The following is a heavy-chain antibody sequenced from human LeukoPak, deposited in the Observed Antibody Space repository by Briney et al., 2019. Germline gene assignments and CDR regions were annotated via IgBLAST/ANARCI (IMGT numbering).Heavy chain of an antibody. J-gene: IGHJ3*02. D-gene: IGHD3-10*01. Sequence: PGGSLRLSCAASGFTFSSYAMSWVRQAPGKGLEWVSAISGSGGSTYYADSVKGRFTISRDNSKNTLYLQMNSLRAEDTAVYYCARDGPYYGSGSSGTDAFDIWGQGTMVTVSS. CDR3: ARDGPYYGSGSSGTDAFDI. V-gene: IGHV3-23*01. CDR1: GFTFSSYA. CDR2: ISGSGGST.